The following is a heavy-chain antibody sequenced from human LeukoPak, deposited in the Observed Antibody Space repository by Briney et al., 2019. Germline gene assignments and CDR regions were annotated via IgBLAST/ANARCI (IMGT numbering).Heavy chain of an antibody. V-gene: IGHV1-2*02. CDR3: TKGRSKFSSGSLDY. CDR2: TNPNSGAI. J-gene: IGHJ4*02. D-gene: IGHD6-19*01. Sequence: ASVKVSCKTSGYTFTDYYMHWVRQAPGQGLEWMGWTNPNSGAIKYAQKFQGRVTMTRDTSISTAYVELSSLRSDDTAVYFCTKGRSKFSSGSLDYWGQGTLVTVSS. CDR1: GYTFTDYY.